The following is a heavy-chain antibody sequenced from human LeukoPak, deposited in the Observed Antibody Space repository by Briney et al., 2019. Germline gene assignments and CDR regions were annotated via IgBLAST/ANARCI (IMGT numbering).Heavy chain of an antibody. Sequence: GGSLRLSCAASGFPFSSYAMSWVRQAPGKGLEWVSSISGSGDNTYYADSVKGRFTISRDNSKNTLYLQMNSLRADDTAVYYCAKEERAAAGRDFEYWGQGTLVTVSS. D-gene: IGHD6-13*01. V-gene: IGHV3-23*01. CDR1: GFPFSSYA. CDR2: ISGSGDNT. J-gene: IGHJ4*02. CDR3: AKEERAAAGRDFEY.